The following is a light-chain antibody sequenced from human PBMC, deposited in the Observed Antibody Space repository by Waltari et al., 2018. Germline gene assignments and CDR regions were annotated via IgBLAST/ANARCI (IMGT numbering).Light chain of an antibody. CDR2: WAS. CDR1: QSVLYISNNKNY. Sequence: DIVMTQSPDSLAVSLGERATINFKYSQSVLYISNNKNYLAWYQQKPGQPPKLLIYWASTRESGVPDRFSGSGSGTDFTLTISSLQAEDVAVYYCQQYYSTPPTFGPGTKVDIK. V-gene: IGKV4-1*01. J-gene: IGKJ3*01. CDR3: QQYYSTPPT.